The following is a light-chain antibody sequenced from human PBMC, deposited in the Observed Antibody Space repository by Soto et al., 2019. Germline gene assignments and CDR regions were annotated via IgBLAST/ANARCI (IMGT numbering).Light chain of an antibody. Sequence: QSVLTQPPSVSGAPGQRVTISCTGTRSNIGTGYDVHWYQQLPGTAPKLLIYGNTNRPSGVPDRFSGSKSGTSASLAIPGLQAEDEADYYCHSYDSSLSGSVFGGGTKLTVL. V-gene: IGLV1-40*01. CDR1: RSNIGTGYD. CDR3: HSYDSSLSGSV. J-gene: IGLJ3*02. CDR2: GNT.